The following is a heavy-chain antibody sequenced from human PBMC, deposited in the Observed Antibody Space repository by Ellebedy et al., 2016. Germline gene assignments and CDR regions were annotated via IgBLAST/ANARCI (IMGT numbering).Heavy chain of an antibody. CDR2: IIWTSGGT. D-gene: IGHD3-10*01. V-gene: IGHV3-9*02. J-gene: IGHJ4*02. CDR3: GKDGDPGGLEY. CDR1: GFTSDDHG. Sequence: SLKISXVVSGFTSDDHGMHWIRQTPGKGLEWVAGIIWTSGGTGYADSVKGRFTISRDNAEKSLYLQMSSLRSDDTALYYCGKDGDPGGLEYWGQGILVIVSS.